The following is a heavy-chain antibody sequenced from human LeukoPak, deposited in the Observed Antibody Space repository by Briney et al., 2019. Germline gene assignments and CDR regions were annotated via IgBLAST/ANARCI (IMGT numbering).Heavy chain of an antibody. V-gene: IGHV1-2*02. Sequence: ASVKVSCKASGYTFTGYHMHWVRQAPGQGLEWMGWINPNSGGTNYAQKFQGRVTMTRDTSISTAYMELSRLRSDDTAVYYCARLRLNVVVVAATQGGDYYYYMDVWGKGTTVTVSS. J-gene: IGHJ6*03. D-gene: IGHD2-15*01. CDR2: INPNSGGT. CDR1: GYTFTGYH. CDR3: ARLRLNVVVVAATQGGDYYYYMDV.